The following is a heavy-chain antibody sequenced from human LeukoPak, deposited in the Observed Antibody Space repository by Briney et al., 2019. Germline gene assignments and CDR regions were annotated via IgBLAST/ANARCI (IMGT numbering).Heavy chain of an antibody. D-gene: IGHD4-17*01. CDR2: IYYSGST. CDR3: ARSDYGDYVNY. CDR1: GVSISSYY. Sequence: SETLSLTCTVSGVSISSYYWSWIRQPPGKGLEWIGYIYYSGSTNYNPSLKSRVTISVDTSKNQFSLKLSSVTAADTAVYYCARSDYGDYVNYWGQGTLVTVSS. V-gene: IGHV4-59*08. J-gene: IGHJ4*02.